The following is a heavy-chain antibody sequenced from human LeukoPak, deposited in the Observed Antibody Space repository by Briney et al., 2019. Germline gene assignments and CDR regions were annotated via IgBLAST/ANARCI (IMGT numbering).Heavy chain of an antibody. CDR1: GFTFSSYE. CDR2: ITSSGSTM. J-gene: IGHJ4*02. Sequence: GGSLRLSCAASGFTFSSYEMNWVRQAPGKGLEWVSYITSSGSTMYYADSVKGRFTISRDNAKNSLFLQMNSLRAEDTAIYYCASDEGNYFDYWGQGTLVTVSS. CDR3: ASDEGNYFDY. V-gene: IGHV3-48*03.